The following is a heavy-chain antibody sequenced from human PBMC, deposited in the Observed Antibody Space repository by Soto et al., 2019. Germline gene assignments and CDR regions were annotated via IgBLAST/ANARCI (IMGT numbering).Heavy chain of an antibody. V-gene: IGHV5-51*01. CDR2: IYPGDSDT. J-gene: IGHJ4*02. D-gene: IGHD2-2*01. CDR1: GYTFTTYW. Sequence: GESLKISCKGSGYTFTTYWIGWVRQMPGKGLEWMGVIYPGDSDTIYSPSFQGQVTLSADKSISTAYLQWRSLQASDTAMYYCVRRPGGSTPTCYRKLDYWGQGTRVTVSS. CDR3: VRRPGGSTPTCYRKLDY.